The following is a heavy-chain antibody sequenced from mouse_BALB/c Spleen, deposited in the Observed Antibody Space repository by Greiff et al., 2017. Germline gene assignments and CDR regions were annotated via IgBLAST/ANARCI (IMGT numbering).Heavy chain of an antibody. CDR3: ARAAWPWFAY. CDR2: ISSGSSTI. V-gene: IGHV5-17*02. Sequence: EVMLVESGGGLVQPGGSRKLSCAASGFTFSSFGMHWVRQAPEKGLEWVAYISSGSSTIYYADTVKGRFTISRDTPKNTLFLQMTSLRSEDTAMYYCARAAWPWFAYWGQGTLVTVSA. CDR1: GFTFSSFG. J-gene: IGHJ3*01.